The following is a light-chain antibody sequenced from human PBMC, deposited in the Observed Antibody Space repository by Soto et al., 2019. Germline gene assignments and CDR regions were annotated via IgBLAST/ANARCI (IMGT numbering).Light chain of an antibody. CDR2: EGI. V-gene: IGLV2-23*01. J-gene: IGLJ1*01. CDR1: SNTIGGYNV. Sequence: QSALTQPASVSGSPGQSITISCTGTSNTIGGYNVVSWYQQHPGTAPKVIIYEGIKRPSGVSNRFSGSISGGTASLTISGLQAEDEADYYCCSYAGATTYVFGTGTKVTVL. CDR3: CSYAGATTYV.